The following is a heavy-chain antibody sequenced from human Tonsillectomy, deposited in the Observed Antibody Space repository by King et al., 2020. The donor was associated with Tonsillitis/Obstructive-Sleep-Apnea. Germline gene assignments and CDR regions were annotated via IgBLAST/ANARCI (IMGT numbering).Heavy chain of an antibody. J-gene: IGHJ4*02. CDR1: GYSFTSYG. CDR2: ISAYNGDT. V-gene: IGHV1-18*01. Sequence: VQLVESGAEVKKPGASVKVSCKASGYSFTSYGISWVRQAPGQGLEGRGWISAYNGDTNYAQKLQGRVTMTTDTSTSTAYMELRSLRSDDTAVYYCARDSMSHYFDSSAYYTFAYWGQGTLVTVSS. D-gene: IGHD3-22*01. CDR3: ARDSMSHYFDSSAYYTFAY.